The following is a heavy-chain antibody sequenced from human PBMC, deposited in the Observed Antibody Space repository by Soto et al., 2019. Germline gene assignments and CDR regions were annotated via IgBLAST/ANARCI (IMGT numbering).Heavy chain of an antibody. CDR3: ARGSRRSYGSGSQRGRYYYYGMDV. J-gene: IGHJ6*02. D-gene: IGHD3-10*01. V-gene: IGHV1-69*13. Sequence: SVKVSCKASGGTFSSYAISWVRQAPGQGLEWMGGIIPIFGTANYAQKFQGRITITADESTSTAYMELSSLRSEDTAVYCCARGSRRSYGSGSQRGRYYYYGMDVWGQGTTVTVS. CDR2: IIPIFGTA. CDR1: GGTFSSYA.